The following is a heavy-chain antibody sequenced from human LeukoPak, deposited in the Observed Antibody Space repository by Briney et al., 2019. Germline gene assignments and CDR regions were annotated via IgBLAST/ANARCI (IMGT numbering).Heavy chain of an antibody. CDR3: ARDSDYYDSSGLGASLDY. CDR1: GLAFSAYK. CDR2: ISYDGSNK. D-gene: IGHD3-22*01. J-gene: IGHJ4*02. Sequence: GGSMRLSCAASGLAFSAYKMHWVRQAPGKGLEWVAVISYDGSNKYYADSVKGRFTISRDNSKNTLYLQMNSLRAEDTAVYYCARDSDYYDSSGLGASLDYWGQGTLVTVSS. V-gene: IGHV3-30-3*01.